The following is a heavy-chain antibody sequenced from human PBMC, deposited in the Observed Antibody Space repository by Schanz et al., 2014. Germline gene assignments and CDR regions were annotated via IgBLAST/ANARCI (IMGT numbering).Heavy chain of an antibody. V-gene: IGHV1-69*02. D-gene: IGHD6-19*01. CDR3: ARGLGDERWLDLNEAFDI. Sequence: QVQLVQSGAEVMKPGSSVKVSRKASGGTFSSYTINWVRQAPGQGLEWMGRIIPILGITNVAQTFQDRVTITADKSTSTAYMELSSLRSEDTAVYYCARGLGDERWLDLNEAFDIWGQGTIVTVSS. CDR1: GGTFSSYT. CDR2: IIPILGIT. J-gene: IGHJ3*02.